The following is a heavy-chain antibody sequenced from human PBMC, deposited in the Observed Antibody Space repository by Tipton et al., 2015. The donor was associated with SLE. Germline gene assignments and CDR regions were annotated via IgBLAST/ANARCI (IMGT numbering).Heavy chain of an antibody. D-gene: IGHD3-10*01. CDR2: IYYSVAT. V-gene: IGHV4-39*01. CDR1: GGSISSSGHH. J-gene: IGHJ4*02. CDR3: AKYASGTMFEY. Sequence: TLSLTCTVSGGSISSSGHHWGWIRQPPGKGLEWIGSIYYSVATHYNPSLKSRVTISADTSKNQFSLRLTSVTAADTAVYYCAKYASGTMFEYWGQGTLVTVSS.